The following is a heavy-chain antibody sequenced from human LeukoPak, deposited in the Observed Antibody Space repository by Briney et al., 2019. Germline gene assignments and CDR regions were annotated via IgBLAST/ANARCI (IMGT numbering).Heavy chain of an antibody. V-gene: IGHV1-2*02. CDR2: INPNSGGT. CDR1: GYTFTGYY. J-gene: IGHJ6*03. CDR3: AREGGDGIVGALRGYMDV. Sequence: EAPVKVSCKASGYTFTGYYMHWVRQAPGQGLEWMGWINPNSGGTNYAQKFQGRVTMTRDTSISTAYMELSRLRSDDTAVYYCAREGGDGIVGALRGYMDVWGKGTTVTVSS. D-gene: IGHD1-26*01.